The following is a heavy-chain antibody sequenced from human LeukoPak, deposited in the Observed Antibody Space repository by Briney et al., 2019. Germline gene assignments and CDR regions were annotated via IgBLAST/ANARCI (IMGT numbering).Heavy chain of an antibody. V-gene: IGHV3-21*01. CDR3: ARLSVRIVVEGYGMDV. Sequence: GGSLRLSCAASGFTFSSYAMSWVRQAPGKGLEWVSSISSSSSYIYYADSVKGRFTISRDNAKNSLYLQMNSLRAEDTAVYYCARLSVRIVVEGYGMDVWGQGTTVTVSS. CDR2: ISSSSSYI. D-gene: IGHD2-15*01. J-gene: IGHJ6*02. CDR1: GFTFSSYA.